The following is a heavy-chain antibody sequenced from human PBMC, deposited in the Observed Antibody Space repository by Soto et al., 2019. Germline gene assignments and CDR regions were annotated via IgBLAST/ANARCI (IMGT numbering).Heavy chain of an antibody. CDR2: IFHTGSA. V-gene: IGHV4-4*02. CDR3: ARHIAVSGTRGFDH. D-gene: IGHD2-21*01. CDR1: GGSITSNW. Sequence: QVQLQESGPGLMKPSGTLSLTCAVSGGSITSNWWSWVRHPPGKGLEWIAEIFHTGSANYNPSLMGRLTISMDKSRNLLSLNLNSVTAADTAVYYCARHIAVSGTRGFDHWGQGTLVTVSS. J-gene: IGHJ4*02.